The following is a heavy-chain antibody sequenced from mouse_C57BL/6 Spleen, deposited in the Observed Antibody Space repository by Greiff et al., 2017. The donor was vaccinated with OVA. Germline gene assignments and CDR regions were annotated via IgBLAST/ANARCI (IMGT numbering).Heavy chain of an antibody. CDR1: GYTFTSYW. Sequence: EVQLQQSGTVLARPGASVKMSCKTSGYTFTSYWMHWVKQRPGQGLEWIGAIYPGNSDTSYNQKFKGKAKLTAVTSASTAYMELSSLTNEDSAVYYCTRGGLLEVYYAMDDWGQGTSVTVSS. CDR2: IYPGNSDT. CDR3: TRGGLLEVYYAMDD. V-gene: IGHV1-5*01. D-gene: IGHD3-1*01. J-gene: IGHJ4*01.